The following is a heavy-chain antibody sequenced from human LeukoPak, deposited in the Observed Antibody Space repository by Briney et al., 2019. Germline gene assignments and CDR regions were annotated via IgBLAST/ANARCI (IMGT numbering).Heavy chain of an antibody. CDR3: ARSRYSSSNFDY. J-gene: IGHJ4*02. V-gene: IGHV4-59*01. CDR2: IYYSGST. D-gene: IGHD6-13*01. CDR1: GGSLSSYY. Sequence: SETLSLTCTVSGGSLSSYYWSWIRQPPGKGLEWIGYIYYSGSTNYNPSLKSRVTISVDTSKNQFSLKLSSVTAADTAVYYCARSRYSSSNFDYWGQGTLVTVSS.